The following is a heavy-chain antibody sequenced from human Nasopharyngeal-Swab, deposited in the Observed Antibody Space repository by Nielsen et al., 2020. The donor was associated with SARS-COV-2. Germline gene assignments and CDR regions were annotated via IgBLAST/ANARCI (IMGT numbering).Heavy chain of an antibody. Sequence: GESLKISCATSGFTFSNIWMSWVRQAPGKGLEWLGRIKSKSDGGATDYAAPVKGRFTISRDDSINTLYLQMNSLKTEDTAVYFCTTAYLGALDFWGQGTMVTVSS. CDR3: TTAYLGALDF. J-gene: IGHJ3*01. CDR2: IKSKSDGGAT. D-gene: IGHD3-16*01. CDR1: GFTFSNIW. V-gene: IGHV3-15*01.